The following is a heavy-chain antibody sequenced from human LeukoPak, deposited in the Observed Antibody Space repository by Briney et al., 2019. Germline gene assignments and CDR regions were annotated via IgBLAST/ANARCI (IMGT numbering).Heavy chain of an antibody. V-gene: IGHV3-30-3*01. CDR2: ISYDGSNK. Sequence: PGRSLRLSCAASGFTFNTYSMHWVRQAPGKGLEWVAVISYDGSNKYYADSVKGRFTISRDNSKNTLYLQMNSLRAEDTAVYYCAREDGWGARRGYFDYWGQGTLVTVSS. D-gene: IGHD3-16*01. CDR3: AREDGWGARRGYFDY. J-gene: IGHJ4*02. CDR1: GFTFNTYS.